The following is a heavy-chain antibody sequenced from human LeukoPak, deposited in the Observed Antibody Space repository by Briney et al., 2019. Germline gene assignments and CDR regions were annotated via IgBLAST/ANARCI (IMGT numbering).Heavy chain of an antibody. Sequence: PGGSLRLSCAAAGFTFSSYWMHWVRQAPGRGLVWVSQISTDGSKTYYADSVKGRFTISRDNAKNTMYLQMSSLRAEDTAVYYCARDLGGSGSYPYWGQGTLVTVSS. CDR2: ISTDGSKT. D-gene: IGHD3-10*01. CDR3: ARDLGGSGSYPY. CDR1: GFTFSSYW. V-gene: IGHV3-74*01. J-gene: IGHJ4*02.